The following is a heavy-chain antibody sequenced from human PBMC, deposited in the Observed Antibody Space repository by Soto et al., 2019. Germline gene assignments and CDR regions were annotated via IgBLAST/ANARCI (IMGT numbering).Heavy chain of an antibody. CDR2: ISSSSSYI. Sequence: EVQLVESGGGLVKPGGSLRLSCAASGFTFSSYTMNWVRQAPGKGLEWVSSISSSSSYIYYADSVKGRFTISRDNAKKSMYLQMNGLRGEDTAVYYCARILIIGTIRGSYFDYWGQGTLVTVSS. V-gene: IGHV3-21*01. CDR3: ARILIIGTIRGSYFDY. J-gene: IGHJ4*02. D-gene: IGHD1-20*01. CDR1: GFTFSSYT.